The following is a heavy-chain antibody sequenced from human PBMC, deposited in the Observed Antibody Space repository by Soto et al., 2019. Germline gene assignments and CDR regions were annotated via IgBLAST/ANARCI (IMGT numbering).Heavy chain of an antibody. CDR3: ARGDSTDCSNGVCSFFYNHDMDV. J-gene: IGHJ6*02. V-gene: IGHV1-2*04. Sequence: ASVKVSCKASGYSFTDYHIHWVRQAPGQGPEWLGRINPKSGGTSTAQKFQGWVTMTTDTSISTASMELTRLTSDDTAIYYCARGDSTDCSNGVCSFFYNHDMDVWGQGTTVTVSS. D-gene: IGHD2-8*01. CDR1: GYSFTDYH. CDR2: INPKSGGT.